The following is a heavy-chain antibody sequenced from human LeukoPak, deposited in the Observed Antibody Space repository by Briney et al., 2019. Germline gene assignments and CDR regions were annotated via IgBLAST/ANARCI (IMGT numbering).Heavy chain of an antibody. V-gene: IGHV4-59*08. Sequence: SETLSLTCTVSGGSISTHYWTWIRQSPGKGLEWIGNIYYSGSTNYNPSLKSRVSISVDTSKNQFSLKLNSVTAADTAVYYCARTLGSKNAFDIWGQGTMVTVSS. D-gene: IGHD1-1*01. CDR3: ARTLGSKNAFDI. CDR2: IYYSGST. CDR1: GGSISTHY. J-gene: IGHJ3*02.